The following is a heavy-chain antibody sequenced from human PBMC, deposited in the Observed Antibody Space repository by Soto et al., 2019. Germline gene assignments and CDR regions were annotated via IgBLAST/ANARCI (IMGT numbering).Heavy chain of an antibody. CDR2: IIPIFSTA. D-gene: IGHD1-26*01. J-gene: IGHJ6*02. Sequence: QVQLMQSGTEVKKPGSSVKVSCKASGGTFSDYAISWVRQAPGQGLEWMGGIIPIFSTARYAQKFQGRVTITADESASTVYMEVNNLRSGDTALYYCAREREVDRNDYPCYSGDGWGQGTTVTVSS. CDR1: GGTFSDYA. V-gene: IGHV1-69*01. CDR3: AREREVDRNDYPCYSGDG.